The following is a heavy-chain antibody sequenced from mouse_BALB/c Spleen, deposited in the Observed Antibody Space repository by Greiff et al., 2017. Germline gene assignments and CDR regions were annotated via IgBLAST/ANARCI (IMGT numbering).Heavy chain of an antibody. CDR3: AIGWDHYGTDDLDY. V-gene: IGHV1S81*02. CDR2: INTSNGRT. J-gene: IGHJ2*01. D-gene: IGHD2-1*01. Sequence: VQLQQSGAELMKPGASVKLSCKASGYTFTSYWMHWVKQRPGKGLEWIGEINTSNGRTNYNEKFKSKATLTGDKSSSTAYMQLSSLTSEDSAFYDCAIGWDHYGTDDLDYWGQGTTLTVSS. CDR1: GYTFTSYW.